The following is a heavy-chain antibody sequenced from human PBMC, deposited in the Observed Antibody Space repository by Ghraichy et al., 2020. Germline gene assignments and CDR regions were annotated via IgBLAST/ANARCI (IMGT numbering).Heavy chain of an antibody. CDR2: ISKSSDYI. CDR1: GFTFSTYT. CDR3: ARCLGFCNSVRCYDYYYGVDV. D-gene: IGHD5/OR15-5a*01. V-gene: IGHV3-21*01. J-gene: IGHJ6*02. Sequence: GGSLRLSCAASGFTFSTYTMNWVRQAPGKGLEWVSSISKSSDYIYYRDSVKGRFTISRDNAENSLYLQMNGLRVEDTAVYYCARCLGFCNSVRCYDYYYGVDVWGQGTTVTVSS.